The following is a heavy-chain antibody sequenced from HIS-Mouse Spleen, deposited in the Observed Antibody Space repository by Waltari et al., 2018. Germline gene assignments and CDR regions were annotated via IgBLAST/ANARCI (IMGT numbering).Heavy chain of an antibody. J-gene: IGHJ2*01. CDR3: AREIPYSSSWYDWYFDL. D-gene: IGHD6-13*01. CDR2: IYYSGST. CDR1: GGSIISSSDY. V-gene: IGHV4-39*07. Sequence: QLQLQESGPGLVKPSETLSLTCTVAGGSIISSSDYWGWIRQPPGKGLEWIGSIYYSGSTYYNPSLKSRVTISVDTSKNQFSLKLSSVTAADTAVYYCAREIPYSSSWYDWYFDLWGRGTLVTVSS.